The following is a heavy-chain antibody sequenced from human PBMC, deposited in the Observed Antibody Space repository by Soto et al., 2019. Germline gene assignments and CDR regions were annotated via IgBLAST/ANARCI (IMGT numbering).Heavy chain of an antibody. CDR3: AKGKRPPPPYSAFEPFDS. D-gene: IGHD4-4*01. CDR2: FWKDGNTK. J-gene: IGHJ4*02. CDR1: GFSLSSSV. V-gene: IGHV3-33*06. Sequence: QVQLVESGGGVVQPGRSLRLSCAASGFSLSSSVMHWVRQAPGKGLEWVAVFWKDGNTKYYADSVKGRCIISRDNSENTPYLELNSLRPEDTAIYYCAKGKRPPPPYSAFEPFDSWGQGTLVSVSS.